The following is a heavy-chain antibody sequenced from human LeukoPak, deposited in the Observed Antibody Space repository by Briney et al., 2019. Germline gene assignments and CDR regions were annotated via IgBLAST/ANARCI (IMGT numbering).Heavy chain of an antibody. Sequence: KAGGSLRLSCAASGFTFSASAVHWVRQAPGKGLEWVSSISSSSSSYIYYADSVRGRFTISRDNAKNSLYLQMNSLRAEDTAVYHCARGWYSFDYWGQGTLVTVSS. D-gene: IGHD6-19*01. J-gene: IGHJ4*02. V-gene: IGHV3-21*04. CDR3: ARGWYSFDY. CDR1: GFTFSASA. CDR2: ISSSSSSYI.